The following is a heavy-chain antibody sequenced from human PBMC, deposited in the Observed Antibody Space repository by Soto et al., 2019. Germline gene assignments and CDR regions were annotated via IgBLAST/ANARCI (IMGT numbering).Heavy chain of an antibody. V-gene: IGHV1-18*01. Sequence: QVQLLQSGAEVKKPGASVKVSCKASGYTFSNYSFSWVRQAPGQGLEWMGWISGYNGNTNYAERLQGRVTMTTDTSTRTAYMELKSLRYDDTAVYYYAREGQLGYWGQGTPVTVSS. J-gene: IGHJ4*02. D-gene: IGHD6-6*01. CDR1: GYTFSNYS. CDR2: ISGYNGNT. CDR3: AREGQLGY.